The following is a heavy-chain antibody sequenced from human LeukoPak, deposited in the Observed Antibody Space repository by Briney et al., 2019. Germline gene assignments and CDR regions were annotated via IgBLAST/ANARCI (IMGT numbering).Heavy chain of an antibody. J-gene: IGHJ6*04. CDR1: GGSISSGGYY. Sequence: SSQTLSLTCTVSGGSISSGGYYWSWIRQHPGKGLEWIGYIYYSGSTYCNPSLKSRVTISVDTSKNQFSLKLSSVTAEDTAVYYCARDGDYDILIGYYYGMDVWGKGTTVTVSS. V-gene: IGHV4-31*03. D-gene: IGHD3-9*01. CDR3: ARDGDYDILIGYYYGMDV. CDR2: IYYSGST.